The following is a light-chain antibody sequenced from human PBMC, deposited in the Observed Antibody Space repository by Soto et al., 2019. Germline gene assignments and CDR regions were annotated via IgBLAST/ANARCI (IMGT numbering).Light chain of an antibody. Sequence: EVVLTQSPDTLSLSPGDTATVSCRASQSVDSSNLAWYQQKPGQPPRLLICDASTRATGIPDRFTGSGSGTDFTLTIIRLEPEDFAVYYCQQYGSSPPLTFGGGTKVEIK. J-gene: IGKJ4*01. V-gene: IGKV3-20*01. CDR2: DAS. CDR1: QSVDSSN. CDR3: QQYGSSPPLT.